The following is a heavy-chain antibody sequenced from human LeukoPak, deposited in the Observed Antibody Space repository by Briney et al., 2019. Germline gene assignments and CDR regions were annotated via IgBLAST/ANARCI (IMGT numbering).Heavy chain of an antibody. D-gene: IGHD3-3*01. V-gene: IGHV3-11*01. J-gene: IGHJ2*01. CDR1: GFTFSDFY. CDR2: ISNSGSII. CDR3: ARETIFGLSRYFDL. Sequence: GGSLRLSCAASGFTFSDFYMSWIRQSPGKGLEWISYISNSGSIISYADSVKGRFTISRDHAKNSLFLQMNSLRAEDTAVYYCARETIFGLSRYFDLWGRGTLVTVSS.